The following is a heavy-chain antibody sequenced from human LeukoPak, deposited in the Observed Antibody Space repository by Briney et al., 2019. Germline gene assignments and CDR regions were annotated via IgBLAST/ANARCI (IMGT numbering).Heavy chain of an antibody. V-gene: IGHV1-18*01. CDR3: TTGGAGFSRYEY. Sequence: ASVKVSCKASGYTFTSYGISWVRQAPGQGLEWMGWISAYNGNTNYAQKLQGRVTMTTDKSTSTAYMELRSLRSDDTAIYYCTTGGAGFSRYEYWGQGTVVTVSS. CDR2: ISAYNGNT. CDR1: GYTFTSYG. D-gene: IGHD6-19*01. J-gene: IGHJ4*02.